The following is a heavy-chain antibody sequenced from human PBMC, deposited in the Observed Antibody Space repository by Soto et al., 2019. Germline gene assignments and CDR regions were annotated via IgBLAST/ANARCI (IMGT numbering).Heavy chain of an antibody. CDR1: GDSVPSNSAA. CDR3: ARDALGGGDAIIYYFDY. CDR2: TYFRSQWFY. Sequence: PSQTLSLSCAIFGDSVPSNSAAWNWIRQSTSRGLEWLGRTYFRSQWFYDYAISVKSRITINPDTSQNQFSLQLKSVTPEDTAVYYCARDALGGGDAIIYYFDYWGQGSLVTVSS. D-gene: IGHD3-16*01. V-gene: IGHV6-1*01. J-gene: IGHJ4*02.